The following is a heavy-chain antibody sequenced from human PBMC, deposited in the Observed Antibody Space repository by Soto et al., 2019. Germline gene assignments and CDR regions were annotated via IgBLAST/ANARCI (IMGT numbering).Heavy chain of an antibody. Sequence: QVQLQQWGAGLLKPSETLSLTCAVYGGSFTGFYWTWIRQPPGKGLEWIGDISHTGNTHYNPSLKSRVTMSVDTSKTQFSLKLTSVTAADTAVYYCARGAYYYNWFDPWGQGTLVTVSS. D-gene: IGHD3-10*01. J-gene: IGHJ5*02. CDR2: ISHTGNT. CDR3: ARGAYYYNWFDP. CDR1: GGSFTGFY. V-gene: IGHV4-34*01.